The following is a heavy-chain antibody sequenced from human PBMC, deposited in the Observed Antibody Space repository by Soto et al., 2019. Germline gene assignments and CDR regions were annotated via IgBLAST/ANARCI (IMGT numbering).Heavy chain of an antibody. CDR2: IFSNDEK. CDR1: LCSLSNSRMG. CDR3: ARFLRIAAAGPNWFDP. D-gene: IGHD6-13*01. J-gene: IGHJ5*02. Sequence: LVTRTETLTLTCTVYLCSLSNSRMGVGCIRQPPGNALEWLAHIFSNDEKSYSTSLKSRLTISKDTSKSQVVPTMTNMDPVDTATYYCARFLRIAAAGPNWFDPWGQGTLVTISA. V-gene: IGHV2-26*01.